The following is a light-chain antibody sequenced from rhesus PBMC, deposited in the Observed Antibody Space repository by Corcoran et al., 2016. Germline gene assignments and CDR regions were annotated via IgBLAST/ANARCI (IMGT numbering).Light chain of an antibody. CDR1: QDISRY. CDR3: LQHKSYPRT. Sequence: DIQMTQSSSSLSASVGDTVTISCRASQDISRYLNWFQQKPGKAPKLLIYTASSLESGVPSRLSGSGSGTEFTLTISSLQPEDCASYYCLQHKSYPRTFGQGTKVEIK. V-gene: IGKV1-28*02. J-gene: IGKJ1*01. CDR2: TAS.